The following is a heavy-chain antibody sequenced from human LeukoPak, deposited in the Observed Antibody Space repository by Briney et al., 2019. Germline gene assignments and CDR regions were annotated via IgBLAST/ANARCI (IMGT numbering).Heavy chain of an antibody. CDR1: GDSISSGDYY. CDR2: IYSSGST. J-gene: IGHJ4*02. Sequence: SETLSLTCTVSGDSISSGDYYRTWIRQPAGKGLEWIGRIYSSGSTNYNPSLKSRLTISLDTSKNQFSLKLSSVTAADTAVYYCARGNWNYFDYWGQGTLVPVSS. D-gene: IGHD1-20*01. CDR3: ARGNWNYFDY. V-gene: IGHV4-61*02.